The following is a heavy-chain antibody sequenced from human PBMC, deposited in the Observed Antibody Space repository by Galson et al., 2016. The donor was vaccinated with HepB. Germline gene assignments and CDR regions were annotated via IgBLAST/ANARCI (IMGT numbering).Heavy chain of an antibody. D-gene: IGHD2-15*01. V-gene: IGHV3-23*01. CDR3: AKVLGAGYCGGSSCAMDV. CDR1: GFTFSSYA. Sequence: SLRLSCAASGFTFSSYAMSWVRQAPGKGLEWVSTISSSGGSTYFADSVKGRFTISRDNSKSTLYLQVNSLRAEDTAVHYCAKVLGAGYCGGSSCAMDVWGQGTTVTVSS. CDR2: ISSSGGST. J-gene: IGHJ6*02.